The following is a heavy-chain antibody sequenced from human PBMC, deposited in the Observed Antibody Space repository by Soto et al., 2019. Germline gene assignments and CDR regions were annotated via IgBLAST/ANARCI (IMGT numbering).Heavy chain of an antibody. D-gene: IGHD6-13*01. V-gene: IGHV4-34*01. J-gene: IGHJ4*02. CDR2: INHSGST. CDR1: GGSFSGYY. Sequence: SETLSLTCAVYGGSFSGYYWSWIRQPPGKGLEWIGEINHSGSTNYNPSLKSRVTISVDTSKNQFSLKLSSVTAADTAVYYCARSLKLAAAGRIYYFDYWGQGTLVTVSS. CDR3: ARSLKLAAAGRIYYFDY.